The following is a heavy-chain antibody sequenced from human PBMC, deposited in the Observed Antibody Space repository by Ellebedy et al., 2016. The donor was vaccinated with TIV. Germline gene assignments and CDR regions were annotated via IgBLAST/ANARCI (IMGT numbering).Heavy chain of an antibody. CDR2: VYYNGNT. J-gene: IGHJ5*02. CDR3: AAVWLGDSHWFDP. V-gene: IGHV4-39*02. CDR1: GGSISSSNHY. D-gene: IGHD3-10*01. Sequence: MPSETLSLTCTVSGGSISSSNHYWGWVRQPPGKGLEWLGSVYYNGNTYYNSSLKSRVTVSIDTAKNHFSLKLRSVTAADTAIYYCAAVWLGDSHWFDPWGQGTLVTVSS.